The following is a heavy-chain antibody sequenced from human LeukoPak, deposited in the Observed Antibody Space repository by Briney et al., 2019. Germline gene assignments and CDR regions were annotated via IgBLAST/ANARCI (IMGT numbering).Heavy chain of an antibody. D-gene: IGHD5-18*01. CDR2: ISYDGSNK. CDR3: ARAMVTSYYYYYGMDV. V-gene: IGHV3-30-3*01. Sequence: GRSLRLSCAASGFTFSSYAMHWVRQAPDKGLEWVAVISYDGSNKYYADSVKGRFTISRDNSKNTLYLQMNSLRAEDTAVYYCARAMVTSYYYYYGMDVWGQGTTVTVSS. CDR1: GFTFSSYA. J-gene: IGHJ6*02.